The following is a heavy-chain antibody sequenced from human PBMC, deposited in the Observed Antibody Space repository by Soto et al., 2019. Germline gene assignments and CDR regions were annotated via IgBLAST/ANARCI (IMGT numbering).Heavy chain of an antibody. D-gene: IGHD3-3*01. CDR1: GFTLSSYS. CDR2: ISSSSSCI. CDR3: ARDMLHYEFWSGYGPLPYY. J-gene: IGHJ4*02. V-gene: IGHV3-21*01. Sequence: EVQLVESGGGLVKPGGSLRLSCAASGFTLSSYSMNWVRQAPGKGLEWVSSISSSSSCIYYADSVTGRFTISRDNGKNSRYLQKNILRAEYTSVYYCARDMLHYEFWSGYGPLPYYWGQGTLVTVSS.